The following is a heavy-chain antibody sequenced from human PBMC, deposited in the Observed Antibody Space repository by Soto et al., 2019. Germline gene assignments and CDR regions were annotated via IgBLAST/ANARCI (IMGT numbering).Heavy chain of an antibody. CDR3: ATYTAFAKCYFDY. CDR2: IYPSGTI. Sequence: KSSETLSLTCAVSGVSITTNGYSWSWIRQPPGKGLEWIGYIYPSGTIFYNPSLNSRVTISADTSNNQFSLKLTSVTAADTTVYFCATYTAFAKCYFDYWGRGTLVTVSS. CDR1: GVSITTNGYS. J-gene: IGHJ4*02. V-gene: IGHV4-30-2*01. D-gene: IGHD3-16*01.